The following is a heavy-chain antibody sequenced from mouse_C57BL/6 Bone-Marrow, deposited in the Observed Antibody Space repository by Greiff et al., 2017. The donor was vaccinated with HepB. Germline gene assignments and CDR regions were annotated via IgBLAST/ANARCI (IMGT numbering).Heavy chain of an antibody. Sequence: VQLQQSGAELARPGASVKLSCKASGYTFTSYGISWVKQRTGQGLEWIGEIYPRSGNTYYNEKFKGKATLTADKSSSTAYMELRSLTSEDSAVYFCARSEGLRRTAFAYWGQGTLVTVSA. V-gene: IGHV1-81*01. CDR3: ARSEGLRRTAFAY. CDR1: GYTFTSYG. CDR2: IYPRSGNT. D-gene: IGHD2-4*01. J-gene: IGHJ3*01.